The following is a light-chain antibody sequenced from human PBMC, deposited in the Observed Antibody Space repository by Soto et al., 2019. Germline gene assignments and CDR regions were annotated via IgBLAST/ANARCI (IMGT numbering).Light chain of an antibody. CDR2: TAS. J-gene: IGKJ1*01. Sequence: DIQMTQSPSSLSASVGDRITITCRASQSISSYLNWYQQKLGKAPKLLIYTASSLQSGVPSRFSGSGSGTDFTLTISSLQPEDFATYSCQQSYNIPRTFGQGTKVEIK. V-gene: IGKV1-39*01. CDR1: QSISSY. CDR3: QQSYNIPRT.